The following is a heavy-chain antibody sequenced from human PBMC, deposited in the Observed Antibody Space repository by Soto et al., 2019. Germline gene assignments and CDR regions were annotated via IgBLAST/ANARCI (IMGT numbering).Heavy chain of an antibody. CDR3: ARAITIVRGINYGIIV. CDR1: GFTFSDYY. D-gene: IGHD3-10*01. V-gene: IGHV3-11*01. Sequence: QVQLVEAGGGLVKPGGSLRISCAASGFTFSDYYMSWIRQAPGTGLEWVSYISSSGSTMYYADSVKGRFTISRDNAKNSLYLQMKSLRADERALYYSARAITIVRGINYGIIVWGPGITVTDYS. CDR2: ISSSGSTM. J-gene: IGHJ6*02.